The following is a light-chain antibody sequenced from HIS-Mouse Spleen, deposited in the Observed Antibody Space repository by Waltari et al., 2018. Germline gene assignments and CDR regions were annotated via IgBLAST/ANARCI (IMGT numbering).Light chain of an antibody. CDR3: AAWDDSLSGPV. CDR2: RNN. J-gene: IGLJ3*02. Sequence: PGQRVTISRSGSSSNIGSNYVYWYQQLPGTAPKLLIYRNNQRPSGVPDRFSGSKSGTSASLAISGLRSEDEADYYCAAWDDSLSGPVFGGGTKLTVL. V-gene: IGLV1-47*01. CDR1: SSNIGSNY.